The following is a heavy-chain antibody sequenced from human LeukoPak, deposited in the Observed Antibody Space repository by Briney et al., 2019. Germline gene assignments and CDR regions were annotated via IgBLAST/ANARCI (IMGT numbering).Heavy chain of an antibody. D-gene: IGHD6-13*01. J-gene: IGHJ4*02. CDR1: GYTFTSYG. CDR2: INFYNGNI. CDR3: ARDAAAHGLFDY. Sequence: ASVQVSCKASGYTFTSYGISWVRQAPGQGLEWMGWINFYNGNIDYAQKLQGRVTMTTDTSTSKAYMELSSLRSEDTAVFYCARDAAAHGLFDYWGKGTLVTVSS. V-gene: IGHV1-18*01.